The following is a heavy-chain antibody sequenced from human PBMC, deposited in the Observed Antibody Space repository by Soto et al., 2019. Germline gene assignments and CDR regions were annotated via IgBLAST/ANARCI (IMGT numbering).Heavy chain of an antibody. CDR1: GYTFTDYF. CDR3: ARGGKLSGMVKIPFEY. CDR2: ISPNNGDT. Sequence: GASVKVSSKASGYTFTDYFLHWMRQAPGQGLEWLGWISPNNGDTTSAQNFQGRVTMTRDTSIRAAYMELSRLTSDDTAVYYCARGGKLSGMVKIPFEYWGLVTMVTVSS. V-gene: IGHV1-2*02. D-gene: IGHD1-1*01. J-gene: IGHJ4*02.